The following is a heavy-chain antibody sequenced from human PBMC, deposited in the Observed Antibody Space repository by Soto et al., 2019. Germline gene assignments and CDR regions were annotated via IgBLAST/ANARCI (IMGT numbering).Heavy chain of an antibody. CDR1: GYTFTSYG. D-gene: IGHD1-26*01. CDR2: ISAYNGNT. V-gene: IGHV1-18*01. J-gene: IGHJ3*02. Sequence: GASVKVSCKASGYTFTSYGISWVRQAPGQGLEWMGWISAYNGNTNYAQKLQGRVTMTTDTSTSTAYMELRSLRSDDTAVYYCARVLGIVGANPLSAFDIWGQGTMVTVSS. CDR3: ARVLGIVGANPLSAFDI.